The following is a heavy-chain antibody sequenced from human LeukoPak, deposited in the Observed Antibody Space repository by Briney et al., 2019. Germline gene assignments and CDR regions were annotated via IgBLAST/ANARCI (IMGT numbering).Heavy chain of an antibody. D-gene: IGHD2-21*01. CDR2: ISDSGNT. J-gene: IGHJ4*02. Sequence: PSGTLSLTCTVSGGSLTSSYWHWIRQPPGKGLEWIGYISDSGNTNCNPHPKIRGIFSSDASMNQFSVKLTSVTGADTAMYYFVRGGGDSAMWRYYFDFWGQGVLVTVSS. V-gene: IGHV4-59*01. CDR3: VRGGGDSAMWRYYFDF. CDR1: GGSLTSSY.